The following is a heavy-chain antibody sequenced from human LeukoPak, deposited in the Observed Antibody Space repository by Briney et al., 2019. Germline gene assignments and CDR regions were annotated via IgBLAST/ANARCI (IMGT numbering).Heavy chain of an antibody. Sequence: GGSLRLSCAASGFTFSSYGMHWVRQAPGKGLEWVAVIWYDGSNKYYADSVKGRFTISRDNSKNTLYLQMNSLRAEDTAVYYCARERSAMIVVFDYWGRGTLVTVSS. CDR2: IWYDGSNK. D-gene: IGHD3-22*01. J-gene: IGHJ4*02. CDR1: GFTFSSYG. V-gene: IGHV3-33*01. CDR3: ARERSAMIVVFDY.